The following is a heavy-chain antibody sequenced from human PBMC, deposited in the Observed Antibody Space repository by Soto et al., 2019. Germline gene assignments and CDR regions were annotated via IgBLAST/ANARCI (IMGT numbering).Heavy chain of an antibody. V-gene: IGHV2-5*02. D-gene: IGHD4-17*01. Sequence: QITLKESGPTLVKPTQTLTLTCTFSGFSLSTSGVGVNWIRRPPGKALEWLALIYWDDDKRYSPSLTSRLTNTKDTSKNQVVLTMTNMDPVDTATYYCGDIMAAVTTTWGQGTLVTVSS. CDR2: IYWDDDK. CDR3: GDIMAAVTTT. J-gene: IGHJ5*02. CDR1: GFSLSTSGVG.